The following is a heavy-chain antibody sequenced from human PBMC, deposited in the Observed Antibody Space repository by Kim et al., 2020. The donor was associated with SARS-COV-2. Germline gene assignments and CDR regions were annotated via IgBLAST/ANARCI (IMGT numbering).Heavy chain of an antibody. V-gene: IGHV1-58*02. J-gene: IGHJ6*02. CDR2: IVVGSGNT. CDR1: GFTFTSSA. CDR3: AAAPTGHSSSWSPHYYYYGMDV. Sequence: SVKVSCKASGFTFTSSAMQWVRQARGQRLEWIGWIVVGSGNTNYAQKFQERVTITRDMSTSTAYMELSSLRSEDTAVYYCAAAPTGHSSSWSPHYYYYGMDVWGQGTTVTVSS. D-gene: IGHD6-13*01.